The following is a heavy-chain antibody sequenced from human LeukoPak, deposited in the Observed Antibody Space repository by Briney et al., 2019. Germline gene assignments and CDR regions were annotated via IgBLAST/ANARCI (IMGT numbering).Heavy chain of an antibody. D-gene: IGHD2-15*01. CDR3: ARGAAVPPADIVVVVAATDYYYGMDV. J-gene: IGHJ6*02. CDR2: ISSSSSYI. CDR1: GFTFSSYS. Sequence: GGSLRLSCAASGFTFSSYSMNWVRQAPGKGLEWVSSISSSSSYIYYADSVKGRFTISRDNAKNSLYLQMNSLRAEDTAVYYCARGAAVPPADIVVVVAATDYYYGMDVWGQGTTVTVSS. V-gene: IGHV3-21*04.